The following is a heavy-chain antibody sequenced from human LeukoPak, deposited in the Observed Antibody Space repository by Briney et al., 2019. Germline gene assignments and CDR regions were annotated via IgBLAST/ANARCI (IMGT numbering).Heavy chain of an antibody. V-gene: IGHV3-48*04. D-gene: IGHD3-22*01. CDR3: ARDGPPEYYYDSSGYSFGFDY. Sequence: GGSLRLSCAASGFTFSSYSINWVRQAPGKGLEWVSYISSSSSTIYYADSVKGRFTISRDNAKNSLYLQMNSLRAEDTAVYYCARDGPPEYYYDSSGYSFGFDYWAGEPWSASPQ. CDR1: GFTFSSYS. CDR2: ISSSSSTI. J-gene: IGHJ4*02.